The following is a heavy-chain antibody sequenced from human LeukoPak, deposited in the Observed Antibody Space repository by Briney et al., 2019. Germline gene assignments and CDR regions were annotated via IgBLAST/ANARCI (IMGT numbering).Heavy chain of an antibody. CDR2: ISYDENND. V-gene: IGHV3-30*04. CDR1: GFTFRTSA. J-gene: IGHJ4*02. CDR3: AKAREWELLAPFGY. D-gene: IGHD1-26*01. Sequence: GRSLRLSCAASGFTFRTSAMYWVRQAPGKGLEWVAVISYDENNDYYADSVKGRFTISRDNSKDTVDLQMNSLRLEDTAVYYCAKAREWELLAPFGYWGQGTLVTVSS.